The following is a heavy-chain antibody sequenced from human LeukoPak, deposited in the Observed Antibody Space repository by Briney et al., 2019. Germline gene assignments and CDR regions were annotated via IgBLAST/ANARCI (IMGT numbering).Heavy chain of an antibody. Sequence: SETLSLTYTVSGGSISSYYWSWIRQPPGKGLEWIGEINHSGSTNYNPSLKSRVTISVDTSKNQFSLKLSSVTAADTAVYYCARGGPGGWLKRDFDYWGQGTLVTVSS. CDR2: INHSGST. J-gene: IGHJ4*02. CDR3: ARGGPGGWLKRDFDY. CDR1: GGSISSYY. D-gene: IGHD6-19*01. V-gene: IGHV4-34*01.